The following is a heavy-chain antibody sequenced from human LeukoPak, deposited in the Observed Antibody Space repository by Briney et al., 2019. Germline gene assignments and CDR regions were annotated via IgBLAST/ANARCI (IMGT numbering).Heavy chain of an antibody. J-gene: IGHJ4*02. D-gene: IGHD1-26*01. Sequence: TSETLSLTCSVSGGSISSYYWSWIRQPPGKGLECIGYMYYGGSANYNPSLKSRVTISVDTSKNQFSLKLSSVTAADTAVYYCARWAVVGATKGFDYWGQGTLVTVSS. V-gene: IGHV4-59*01. CDR1: GGSISSYY. CDR2: MYYGGSA. CDR3: ARWAVVGATKGFDY.